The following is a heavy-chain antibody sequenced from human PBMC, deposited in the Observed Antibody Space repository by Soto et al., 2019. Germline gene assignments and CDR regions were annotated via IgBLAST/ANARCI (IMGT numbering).Heavy chain of an antibody. Sequence: GGSLRLSCAASGFTFSSYAMHWVRQAPGKGLEWVAVISYDGSNKYYADSVKGRSTISRDNSKNTLYLQMNSLRAEDTAVYYCAREWRSGWLPYYYYGMDVWGQGTTVTVSS. J-gene: IGHJ6*02. CDR1: GFTFSSYA. CDR3: AREWRSGWLPYYYYGMDV. D-gene: IGHD6-19*01. CDR2: ISYDGSNK. V-gene: IGHV3-30-3*01.